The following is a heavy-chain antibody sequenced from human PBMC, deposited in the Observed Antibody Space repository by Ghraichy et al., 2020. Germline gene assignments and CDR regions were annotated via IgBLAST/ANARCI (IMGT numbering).Heavy chain of an antibody. V-gene: IGHV3-48*02. D-gene: IGHD4-23*01. CDR1: GFSFSNYI. J-gene: IGHJ6*02. Sequence: LSLTCAASGFSFSNYIMNWVRQAPGKGLEWVSHISSSSRTISYADSVKGRFTVSRDNAKNSLFLQMNSLRDEDTAVYYCARASRVVRFYYYDALDVWGQGTTVTGSS. CDR2: ISSSSRTI. CDR3: ARASRVVRFYYYDALDV.